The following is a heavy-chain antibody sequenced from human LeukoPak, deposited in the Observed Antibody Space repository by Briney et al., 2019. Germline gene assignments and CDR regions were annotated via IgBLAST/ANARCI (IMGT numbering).Heavy chain of an antibody. D-gene: IGHD3-3*01. CDR1: GFSLRRHW. CDR3: ARPDYDFWSGHGAFDI. Sequence: PGGSLRLSCAASGFSLRRHWMSWVRQAPGKGLEWVANIMEDGSQKNYVDSVKGRFTISRDNAKNSLYLQMNSLRAEDTAVYYCARPDYDFWSGHGAFDIWGQGTMVTVSS. CDR2: IMEDGSQK. V-gene: IGHV3-7*01. J-gene: IGHJ3*02.